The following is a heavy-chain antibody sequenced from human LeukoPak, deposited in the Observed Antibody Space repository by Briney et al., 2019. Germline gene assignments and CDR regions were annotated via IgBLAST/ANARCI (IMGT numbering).Heavy chain of an antibody. CDR1: GFSFSSYD. CDR3: ARDDPHELLPLDY. D-gene: IGHD1-26*01. CDR2: ISSSGSSI. J-gene: IGHJ4*02. V-gene: IGHV3-48*03. Sequence: PGGSLRLSCAASGFSFSSYDMNWVRQAPGKGLEWVSYISSSGSSIYYADSVKGRFTISRDDATDSLYLQMNNLRAEDTAVYFCARDDPHELLPLDYWGQGTLVTVSS.